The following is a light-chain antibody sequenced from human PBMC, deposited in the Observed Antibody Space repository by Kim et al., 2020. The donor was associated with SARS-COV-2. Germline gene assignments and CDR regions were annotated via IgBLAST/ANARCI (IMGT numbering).Light chain of an antibody. Sequence: SYELTQPPSVSVSPGQTASITCSGYKLGDKYACWYQQKPGQSPVLVIYQDSKRPSGIPERFSGSNSGNTATLTISGTQAMDEADYYCQAWDSSTAGWVFGGGTQLTVL. CDR3: QAWDSSTAGWV. V-gene: IGLV3-1*01. J-gene: IGLJ3*02. CDR1: KLGDKY. CDR2: QDS.